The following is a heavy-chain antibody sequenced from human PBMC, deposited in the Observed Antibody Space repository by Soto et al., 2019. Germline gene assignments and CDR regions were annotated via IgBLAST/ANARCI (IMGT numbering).Heavy chain of an antibody. CDR1: GLTFGSYS. CDR2: ISGSGAIT. V-gene: IGHV3-23*01. J-gene: IGHJ1*01. CDR3: AKGGRGSSWEYFQD. D-gene: IGHD6-13*01. Sequence: EVQLLESGGGLVQPGGSQRLSCAASGLTFGSYSMTWVPQAPGKGLEWLSAISGSGAITNYAEFVKGRFTISRDNSKNTLYLQMNSLRAEDTAVYYCAKGGRGSSWEYFQDWGQGTLVTVSS.